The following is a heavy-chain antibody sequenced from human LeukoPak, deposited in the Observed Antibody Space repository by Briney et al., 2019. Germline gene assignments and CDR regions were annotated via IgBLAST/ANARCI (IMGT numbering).Heavy chain of an antibody. CDR1: GGSFSGYY. V-gene: IGHV4-34*01. J-gene: IGHJ1*01. D-gene: IGHD3-9*01. Sequence: SSETLSLTCAVYGGSFSGYYWSWIRQPPGKGLEWTGEINHSGSTNYNPSLKSRVTISIDTSKNQFSLKLSSVTAADTAVYYCARRGRYFDWLQHWGRGTLVTVSS. CDR2: INHSGST. CDR3: ARRGRYFDWLQH.